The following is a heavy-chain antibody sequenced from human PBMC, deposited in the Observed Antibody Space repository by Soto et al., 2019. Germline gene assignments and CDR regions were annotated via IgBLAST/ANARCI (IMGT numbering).Heavy chain of an antibody. CDR2: MNGDGRTT. D-gene: IGHD2-8*02. J-gene: IGHJ2*01. CDR1: EFTFSSYW. Sequence: EVQLVESGGGLVQPGGSLRLSCAASEFTFSSYWMHWVRQAPGKGLVWVSRMNGDGRTTSYADSVKGRFTISRDNAKNTLYLQMNSLKADDTAVYYCAREMTGTGKWYFDLWGRGTLVTVSS. V-gene: IGHV3-74*01. CDR3: AREMTGTGKWYFDL.